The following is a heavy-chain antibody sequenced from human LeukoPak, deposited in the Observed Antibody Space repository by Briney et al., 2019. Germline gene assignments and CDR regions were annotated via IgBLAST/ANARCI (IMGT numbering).Heavy chain of an antibody. CDR2: IKQDVSET. J-gene: IGHJ4*02. CDR1: GFXFRSYW. D-gene: IGHD3-10*01. CDR3: ARDYYGSGSHDY. Sequence: GGSLRLSCAASGFXFRSYWMSWVRQAPGKGPEWVAEIKQDVSETYYVDSVKGRFTITRDNAKNSLDLQMNSLRAEDTAVYYCARDYYGSGSHDYWGQGTLVTVSS. V-gene: IGHV3-7*04.